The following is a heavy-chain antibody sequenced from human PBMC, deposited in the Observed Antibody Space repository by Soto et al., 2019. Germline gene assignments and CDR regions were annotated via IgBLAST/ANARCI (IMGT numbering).Heavy chain of an antibody. Sequence: EVQLLDSGGGLVQPGGSLRLSCAASGFTFSSYAMSWVRQTPGKGLEWVSTISGRGGGTYYADSVKGRFTISRDDSKNTLFLQMNSLRDEDTAVYYCAKGAGPFSSDWDYWGQGTLVTVSS. CDR3: AKGAGPFSSDWDY. J-gene: IGHJ4*02. V-gene: IGHV3-23*01. CDR1: GFTFSSYA. CDR2: ISGRGGGT. D-gene: IGHD6-25*01.